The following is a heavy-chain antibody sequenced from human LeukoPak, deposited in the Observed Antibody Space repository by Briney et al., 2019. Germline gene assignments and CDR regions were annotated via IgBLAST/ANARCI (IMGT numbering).Heavy chain of an antibody. CDR2: IYYSGST. J-gene: IGHJ4*02. D-gene: IGHD3-22*01. CDR3: ARGGHYYDSSGYYYR. CDR1: GGSISSYY. V-gene: IGHV4-59*01. Sequence: SETRSLTCTVSGGSISSYYWSWIRQPPGKGLEWIGYIYYSGSTNYNPSLKSRVTISVDTSKNQFSLKLSSVTAADTAVYYCARGGHYYDSSGYYYRWGQGTLVTVSS.